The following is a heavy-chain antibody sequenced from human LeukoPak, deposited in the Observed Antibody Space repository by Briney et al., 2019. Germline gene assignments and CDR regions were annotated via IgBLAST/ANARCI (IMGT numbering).Heavy chain of an antibody. CDR3: ARVNFRDYRGYTWFEP. J-gene: IGHJ5*02. CDR2: ARTKTHGGAP. V-gene: IGHV3-49*03. CDR1: GVTFSDCA. Sequence: GGSLRLSCKGSGVTFSDCAVTWFRQTPGKGLEWVGFARTKTHGGAPETAASVRGRFNVFRDDSAGIAYLQMTSLRTEDTAMYYCARVNFRDYRGYTWFEPWGQGTLVTVSS. D-gene: IGHD3-10*01.